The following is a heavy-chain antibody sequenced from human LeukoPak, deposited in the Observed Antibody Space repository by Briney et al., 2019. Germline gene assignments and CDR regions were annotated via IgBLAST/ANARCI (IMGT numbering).Heavy chain of an antibody. CDR2: ISANNGNT. V-gene: IGHV1-18*01. CDR3: ARDLLAVIPSLSAEY. D-gene: IGHD6-19*01. CDR1: GYTFTSYG. J-gene: IGHJ4*02. Sequence: ASVKVSCKASGYTFTSYGISWVRQAPGQGLEWMGWISANNGNTIYAQKLQGRVTMTTDTSTSTAYMELRSLRSDDTAVYYCARDLLAVIPSLSAEYWGQGTLVTVSS.